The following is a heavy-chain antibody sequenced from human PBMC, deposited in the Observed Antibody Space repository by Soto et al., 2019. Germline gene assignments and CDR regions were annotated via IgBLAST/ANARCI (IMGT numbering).Heavy chain of an antibody. J-gene: IGHJ1*01. D-gene: IGHD3-22*01. V-gene: IGHV2-5*02. CDR3: AHLTYYYDSSGYYSRAEYFQH. Sequence: QITLKESGPTLVKPTQTLTLTCTFSGFSLNTSGVGVGWIRQPPGKALEWLALIYWDDDKRYSPSLKSRLTITKDTSKNQVVLTMTNMDPVDTATYYCAHLTYYYDSSGYYSRAEYFQHWGQGTLVTVSS. CDR2: IYWDDDK. CDR1: GFSLNTSGVG.